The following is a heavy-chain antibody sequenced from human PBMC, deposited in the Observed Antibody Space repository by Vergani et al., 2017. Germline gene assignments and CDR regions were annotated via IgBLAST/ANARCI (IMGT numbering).Heavy chain of an antibody. D-gene: IGHD5-18*01. CDR1: GYPFTTYA. J-gene: IGHJ6*02. V-gene: IGHV1-18*01. CDR3: ARGGKQLWLVGMDV. Sequence: QVQLVQSGAEVTKPGASVPVSCTASGYPFTTYAIRSVRPAPGQGLEWMGCLRAYNGHTNYAQKLQGRVTMTTDTSTSTAYMELRSLRSDDTAVYYCARGGKQLWLVGMDVWGQGTTVTVAS. CDR2: LRAYNGHT.